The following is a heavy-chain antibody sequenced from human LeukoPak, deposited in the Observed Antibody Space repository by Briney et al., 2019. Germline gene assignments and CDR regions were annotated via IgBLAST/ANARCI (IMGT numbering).Heavy chain of an antibody. D-gene: IGHD2-15*01. CDR2: IIPIFGTA. J-gene: IGHJ6*02. V-gene: IGHV1-69*13. CDR1: GGTFSSYA. CDR3: ARVRLVVVAASYYYYGMDV. Sequence: SVKVSCKASGGTFSSYAISWVRQAPGQGLEWMGGIIPIFGTANYAQKFQGRVTITADESTSTAYMELSSLRSEDTAMYYCARVRLVVVAASYYYYGMDVWGQGTTVTVSS.